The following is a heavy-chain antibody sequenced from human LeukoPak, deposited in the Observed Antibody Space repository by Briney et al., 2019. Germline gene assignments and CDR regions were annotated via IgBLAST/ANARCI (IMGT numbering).Heavy chain of an antibody. CDR1: GGSISSSSYY. CDR2: IYYSGST. Sequence: QTSETLSLTCTVSGGSISSSSYYWGWIRQPPGKGLEWIGTIYYSGSTYYNPSLKSRVTTSVDTSKNQFSLKLSSVTAADTAVYYCARYYDFWSGYFDYWGQGTLVTVSS. CDR3: ARYYDFWSGYFDY. D-gene: IGHD3-3*01. V-gene: IGHV4-39*01. J-gene: IGHJ4*02.